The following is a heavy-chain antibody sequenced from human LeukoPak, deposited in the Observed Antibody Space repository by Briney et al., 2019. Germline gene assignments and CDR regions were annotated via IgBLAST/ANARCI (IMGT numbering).Heavy chain of an antibody. V-gene: IGHV3-20*04. Sequence: GGSLTLSCAASGFTFDDHGISWVRQAPRKGLGWVFGINVNGASTGYAASVKGRFTISRARAKNSRNLHLNPLRAQATNLVCCARDHSCASFDNWGQGTLVSVSS. J-gene: IGHJ4*02. CDR3: ARDHSCASFDN. D-gene: IGHD3-16*01. CDR2: INVNGAST. CDR1: GFTFDDHG.